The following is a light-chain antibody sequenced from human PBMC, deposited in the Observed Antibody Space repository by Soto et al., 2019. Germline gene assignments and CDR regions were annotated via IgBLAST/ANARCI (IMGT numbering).Light chain of an antibody. CDR3: QHYNSYPLT. CDR1: QTISSW. CDR2: QAS. V-gene: IGKV1-5*03. Sequence: DIQMTQSPSSVSASVGDRVTITCRASQTISSWLAWYQQKPGKAPKLLIYQASTLETGVPSRFSGSGAGTEFTLTIAGLQPDDFATYYCQHYNSYPLTFGGGTKVVIK. J-gene: IGKJ4*01.